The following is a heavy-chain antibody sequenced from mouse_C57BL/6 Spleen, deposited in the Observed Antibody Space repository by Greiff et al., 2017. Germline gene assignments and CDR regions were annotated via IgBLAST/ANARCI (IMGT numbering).Heavy chain of an antibody. V-gene: IGHV5-4*03. CDR2: ISDGGSYT. CDR3: ARSPYYYGSRPYYFDY. CDR1: GFTFSSYA. J-gene: IGHJ2*01. Sequence: EVKLMESGGGLVKPGGSLKLSCAASGFTFSSYAMSWVRQTPEKRLEWVATISDGGSYTYYPDNVKGRFTISRDNAKNNLYLQMSHLKSEDTAMYYWARSPYYYGSRPYYFDYWGQGTTLTVSS. D-gene: IGHD1-1*01.